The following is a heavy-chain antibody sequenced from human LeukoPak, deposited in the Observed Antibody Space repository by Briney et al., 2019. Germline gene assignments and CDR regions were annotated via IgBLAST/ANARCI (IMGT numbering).Heavy chain of an antibody. CDR2: IYPGDSDT. D-gene: IGHD1-26*01. CDR3: ARIGVGATTRFIPFDAFDI. J-gene: IGHJ3*02. CDR1: GYSFTSYW. Sequence: GESLKISCKDSGYSFTSYWIGWVRQRPGKGLEWMGIIYPGDSDTTYSPSFQGQVTISADKSISTAYLQWSSLKASDTAMYYCARIGVGATTRFIPFDAFDIWGQGTMVTVSS. V-gene: IGHV5-51*01.